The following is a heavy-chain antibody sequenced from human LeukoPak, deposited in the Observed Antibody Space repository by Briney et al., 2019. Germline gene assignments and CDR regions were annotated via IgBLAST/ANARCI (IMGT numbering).Heavy chain of an antibody. D-gene: IGHD3-22*01. CDR3: ASSHDSSGND. J-gene: IGHJ4*02. Sequence: PGGSLRLSCVAPGISFSSYWMAWVRQAPGKGLEWVANIKYDGTHKFYADSVKGRFTISRDNAKNSLFLEMNSLRADDTALYFCASSHDSSGNDWGQGTLVTVSS. V-gene: IGHV3-7*01. CDR1: GISFSSYW. CDR2: IKYDGTHK.